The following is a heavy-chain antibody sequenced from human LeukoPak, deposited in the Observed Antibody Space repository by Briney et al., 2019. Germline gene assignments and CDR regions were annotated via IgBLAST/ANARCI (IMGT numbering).Heavy chain of an antibody. CDR1: GFTFSSYS. J-gene: IGHJ4*02. CDR2: ISSSSSYI. V-gene: IGHV3-21*01. Sequence: PGGSLRLSCAASGFTFSSYSMNWVRQAPGKGLEWVSSISSSSSYIYYADSVKGRFTISRDNAKNSLYLQMNSLRAEDTAVYYCARDPLYYGSGRHPQLLDYWGQGTLVTVSS. CDR3: ARDPLYYGSGRHPQLLDY. D-gene: IGHD3-10*01.